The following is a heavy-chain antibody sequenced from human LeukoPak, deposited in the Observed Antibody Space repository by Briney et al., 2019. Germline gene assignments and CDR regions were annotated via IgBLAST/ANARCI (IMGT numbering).Heavy chain of an antibody. CDR3: AREGNYGSGSFGFSAFDI. J-gene: IGHJ3*02. CDR1: GFTFSSYG. Sequence: GGSLRLSCAASGFTFSSYGMHWVRQAPGKGLEWEAVIWYDGSNKYYADSVKGRFTISRDNSKNTLYLQMNSLRAEDTAVYYCAREGNYGSGSFGFSAFDIWGQGTMVTVSS. D-gene: IGHD3-10*01. CDR2: IWYDGSNK. V-gene: IGHV3-33*01.